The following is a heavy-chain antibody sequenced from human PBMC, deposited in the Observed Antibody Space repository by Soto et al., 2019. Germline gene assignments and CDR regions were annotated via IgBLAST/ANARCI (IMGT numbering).Heavy chain of an antibody. CDR1: GFTFSSYG. Sequence: PGGSLRLSCAASGFTFSSYGMHWVRQAPGKGLEWVAVIWYDGSNKYYADSVKGRFTISRDNSKNTLYLQMNSLRAEDTAVYYCARDLGPRFFDYWGQGTLVTVSS. V-gene: IGHV3-33*01. J-gene: IGHJ4*02. CDR2: IWYDGSNK. CDR3: ARDLGPRFFDY.